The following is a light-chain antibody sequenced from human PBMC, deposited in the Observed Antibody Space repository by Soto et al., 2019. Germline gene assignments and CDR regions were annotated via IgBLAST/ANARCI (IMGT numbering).Light chain of an antibody. V-gene: IGLV1-47*01. J-gene: IGLJ1*01. Sequence: QSVLTQPPSASGTPGQRVTISCSGSSSNIGNDYAYWYQQLPGTAPKLLIYRNNQRPSGVPDRFSGAKSGTSASLAISGLRSEDEADYYCAAWDDSLSGFYVFGTGTKVTVL. CDR2: RNN. CDR3: AAWDDSLSGFYV. CDR1: SSNIGNDY.